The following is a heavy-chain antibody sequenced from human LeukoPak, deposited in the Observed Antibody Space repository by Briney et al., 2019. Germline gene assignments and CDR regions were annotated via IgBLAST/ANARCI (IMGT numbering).Heavy chain of an antibody. V-gene: IGHV1-69*06. CDR3: ARLASPWLQFS. CDR2: IIPIFGTA. Sequence: SVKVSCKASGGTFSSYAISWVRQAPGQGLEWMGGIIPIFGTANYAQKFQGRVTITADKSTSTAYMELSSLRSKDTAVYYCARLASPWLQFSWGQGTLVTVSS. J-gene: IGHJ5*02. D-gene: IGHD5-24*01. CDR1: GGTFSSYA.